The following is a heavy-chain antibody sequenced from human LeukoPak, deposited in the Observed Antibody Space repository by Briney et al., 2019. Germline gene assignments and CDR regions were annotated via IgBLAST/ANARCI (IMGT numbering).Heavy chain of an antibody. Sequence: SQTLSLTCVISGDIFSSDSVVWHWIRQSPSRGLEWLGRTYYRSKWYNDYAVSVKSRITINPDTSKNQFSLQLNSVTPEDTAVYYCARKITGRAFDIWGQGTMVTVSS. V-gene: IGHV6-1*01. CDR1: GDIFSSDSVV. CDR2: TYYRSKWYN. CDR3: ARKITGRAFDI. D-gene: IGHD1-20*01. J-gene: IGHJ3*02.